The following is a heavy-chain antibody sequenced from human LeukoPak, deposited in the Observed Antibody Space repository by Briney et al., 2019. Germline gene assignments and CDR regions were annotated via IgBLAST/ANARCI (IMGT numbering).Heavy chain of an antibody. D-gene: IGHD2-15*01. CDR2: ISAYNGNT. CDR1: GYTFTSYG. V-gene: IGHV1-18*04. CDR3: ARSAIYCSGGSCHLQH. J-gene: IGHJ1*01. Sequence: ASVEVSCKASGYTFTSYGISWVRQAPGQGLEWMGWISAYNGNTNYAQKLQGRVTMTTDTSTSTAYMELRSLRSDDTAVYYCARSAIYCSGGSCHLQHWGQGTLVTVSS.